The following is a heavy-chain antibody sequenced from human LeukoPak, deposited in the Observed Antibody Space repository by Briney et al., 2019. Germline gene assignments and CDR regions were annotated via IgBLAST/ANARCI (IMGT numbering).Heavy chain of an antibody. CDR2: VFYSGST. J-gene: IGHJ4*02. CDR3: VRESIRTVGDFDF. Sequence: PSETLSLTCTVSGGSIRNYYWSWIRQPPGKGPEWIGYVFYSGSTNYSPSLNSRATISVDTSQNRFSLKLSSVTAADTAVYYCVRESIRTVGDFDFWGQGTLVTVSS. CDR1: GGSIRNYY. D-gene: IGHD1-14*01. V-gene: IGHV4-59*01.